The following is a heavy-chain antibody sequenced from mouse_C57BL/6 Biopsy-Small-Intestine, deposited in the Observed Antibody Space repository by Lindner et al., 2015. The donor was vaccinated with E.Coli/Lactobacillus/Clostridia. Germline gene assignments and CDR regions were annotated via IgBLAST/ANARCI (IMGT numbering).Heavy chain of an antibody. J-gene: IGHJ2*01. Sequence: VQLQESGAELMKPGASVRLSCKASGHTFTGYWIEWVKQRPGHGLEWIGEILPGSDSTIYDEKFKGKATFTADTSSNTAYMQLSSLTTEDSAIYYCARGRFGLQIPFDYWGQGTTLTVSS. D-gene: IGHD2-4*01. CDR2: ILPGSDST. CDR3: ARGRFGLQIPFDY. CDR1: GHTFTGYW. V-gene: IGHV1-9*01.